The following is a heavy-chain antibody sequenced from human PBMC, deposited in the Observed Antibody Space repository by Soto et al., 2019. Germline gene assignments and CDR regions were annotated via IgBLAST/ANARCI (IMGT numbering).Heavy chain of an antibody. J-gene: IGHJ6*02. Sequence: QVQLVESGGGVVQPGRSLRLSCAASGFTFSSYGMHWVRQAPGKGLEWVAVIWYDGSNKYYADSVKGRFTISRDNSKNTLYLQMNSLRAEDTAVYYCARDDKAVAADYYYYGMDVWGQGTTVTVSS. V-gene: IGHV3-33*01. D-gene: IGHD6-19*01. CDR2: IWYDGSNK. CDR3: ARDDKAVAADYYYYGMDV. CDR1: GFTFSSYG.